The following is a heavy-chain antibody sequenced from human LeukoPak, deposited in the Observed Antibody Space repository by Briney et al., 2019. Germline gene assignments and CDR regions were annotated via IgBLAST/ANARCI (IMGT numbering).Heavy chain of an antibody. CDR2: ISSSSSYI. V-gene: IGHV3-21*01. J-gene: IGHJ3*02. CDR3: AREEQQLVDAFDI. CDR1: GFTFSSYS. D-gene: IGHD6-13*01. Sequence: GGSLRLSCAASGFTFSSYSMNWVRQAPGKGLEWVSSISSSSSYIYYADSVKGRFTISRDNAKNSLYLQMNSLRAEDTAVYYCAREEQQLVDAFDIWGQGTMVTASS.